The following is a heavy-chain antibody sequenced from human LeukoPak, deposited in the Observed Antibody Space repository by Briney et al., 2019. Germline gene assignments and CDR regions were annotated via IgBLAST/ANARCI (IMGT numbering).Heavy chain of an antibody. J-gene: IGHJ6*02. CDR3: ARQGSVLAEYYYGMDV. D-gene: IGHD3-16*01. CDR1: GGSISSYY. V-gene: IGHV4-59*08. Sequence: SETLSLTCTVSGGSISSYYWSWIRQPPGKGLEWIGYIYYSGSTNYNPSLKSRVTISVGTSKNQLSLKLSSVTAADTAVYYCARQGSVLAEYYYGMDVWGQGTTVTVSS. CDR2: IYYSGST.